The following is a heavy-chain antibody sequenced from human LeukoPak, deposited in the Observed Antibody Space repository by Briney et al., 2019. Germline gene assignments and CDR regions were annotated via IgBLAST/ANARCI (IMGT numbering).Heavy chain of an antibody. J-gene: IGHJ4*02. D-gene: IGHD2-2*01. Sequence: ASVKVSCKASGYTFTSYAMHRVRQAPGQRLEWMGWINAGNGNTKYSQKFQGRVTITRDTSASTDYMEMSSLRFEDTAVYYCARGNVVVPAATDFDYWGQGTLVTVSS. CDR3: ARGNVVVPAATDFDY. CDR1: GYTFTSYA. CDR2: INAGNGNT. V-gene: IGHV1-3*01.